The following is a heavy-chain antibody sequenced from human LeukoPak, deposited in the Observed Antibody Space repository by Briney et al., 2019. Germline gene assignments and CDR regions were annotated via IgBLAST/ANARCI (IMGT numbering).Heavy chain of an antibody. Sequence: GGSLRLSCAASGFTFSSYEMNWVRQAPGKGLEWVSYISSSGSTIYYADSVKGRFTISRDNAKNSLYLQMNSLRAEDTAVYYCAREVFDSSGYVDYWGQGTLVTVSS. CDR3: AREVFDSSGYVDY. CDR2: ISSSGSTI. CDR1: GFTFSSYE. J-gene: IGHJ4*02. V-gene: IGHV3-48*03. D-gene: IGHD3-22*01.